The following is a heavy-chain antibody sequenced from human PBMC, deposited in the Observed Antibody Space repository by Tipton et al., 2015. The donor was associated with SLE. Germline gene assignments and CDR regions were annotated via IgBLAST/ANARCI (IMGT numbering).Heavy chain of an antibody. CDR2: IYYSGRT. D-gene: IGHD6-13*01. V-gene: IGHV4-59*01. J-gene: IGHJ4*02. CDR1: GGSISSYY. CDR3: ARESSWDPLFDY. Sequence: TLSLTCTVSGGSISSYYWSWIRQPPGKGLEWIGYIYYSGRTNYNPSLKSRVTISVDTSKNQFSLKLSSVTAADTAVYYCARESSWDPLFDYWGQGTLVTVSS.